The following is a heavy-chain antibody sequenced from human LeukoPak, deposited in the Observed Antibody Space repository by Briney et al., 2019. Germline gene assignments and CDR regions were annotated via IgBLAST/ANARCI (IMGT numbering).Heavy chain of an antibody. CDR2: ISYDGSNK. D-gene: IGHD3-10*01. J-gene: IGHJ4*02. Sequence: PGGSLRLSCAASGFTFSSYGMHWVRQAPGKGLEWVAVISYDGSNKYYADSVEGRFTISRDNSKNTLYLQMNSLRAEDTAVYYCAKDWLAITIGLGGDYWGQGTLVTVSS. CDR1: GFTFSSYG. CDR3: AKDWLAITIGLGGDY. V-gene: IGHV3-30*18.